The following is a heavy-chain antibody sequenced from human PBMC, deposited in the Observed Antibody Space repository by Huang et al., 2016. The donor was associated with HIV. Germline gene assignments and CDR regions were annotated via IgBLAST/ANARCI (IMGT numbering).Heavy chain of an antibody. D-gene: IGHD3-16*02. V-gene: IGHV4-34*01. CDR3: ARGRRYEYVWGSYRYGPFEF. J-gene: IGHJ5*01. Sequence: QVQLQQWGAGLLKPSETLSLRCAVYGGSLSGYHWTWIRQAPGKGRGGIGEINQSGSTNYNPSLKGRIIISLDTSKNQFSMNVSAVAAADTAVYYCARGRRYEYVWGSYRYGPFEFWGQGSSVTVTS. CDR1: GGSLSGYH. CDR2: INQSGST.